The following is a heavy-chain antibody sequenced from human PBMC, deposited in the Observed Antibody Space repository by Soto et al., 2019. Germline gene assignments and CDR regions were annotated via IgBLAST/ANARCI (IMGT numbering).Heavy chain of an antibody. Sequence: LSLTCAVYGGSFSGYYWSWIRQPPGKGLEWIGEINHNGSTNYNPSLKSRVTISVDTSKNQFSLKLSSVTAADTAVYYCARGVESWFGARYYYYYGMDVWGQGTTVTVSS. CDR1: GGSFSGYY. CDR3: ARGVESWFGARYYYYYGMDV. D-gene: IGHD3-10*01. J-gene: IGHJ6*02. CDR2: INHNGST. V-gene: IGHV4-34*01.